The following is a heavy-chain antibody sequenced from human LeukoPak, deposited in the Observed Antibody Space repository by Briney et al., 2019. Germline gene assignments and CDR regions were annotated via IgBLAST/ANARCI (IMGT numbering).Heavy chain of an antibody. CDR1: GFIFSTYD. CDR2: ITSRGDII. D-gene: IGHD3-22*01. Sequence: GGSLRLSCATSGFIFSTYDMNWVRQALGKGLEWVSFITSRGDIIHYADSVKGRFTISRDNAKNSLFLQMNSLRAEDAGIYYCVRDAPGVVTNDYWGQGTLVTVSS. CDR3: VRDAPGVVTNDY. J-gene: IGHJ4*02. V-gene: IGHV3-48*03.